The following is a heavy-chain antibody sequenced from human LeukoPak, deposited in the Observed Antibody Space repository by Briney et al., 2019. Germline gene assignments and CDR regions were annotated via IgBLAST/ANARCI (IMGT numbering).Heavy chain of an antibody. CDR2: ISYDGTNK. CDR3: ARGGHDPGIPFDI. Sequence: GGSLRLSCAASGFTFSNYAMHWVRQAPGKGLEWVAVISYDGTNKYYADSVKGRFTISRDNSKNTMYLQMNSLRADDTAVYYCARGGHDPGIPFDIWGQGTMVTVSS. D-gene: IGHD1-1*01. V-gene: IGHV3-30-3*01. J-gene: IGHJ3*02. CDR1: GFTFSNYA.